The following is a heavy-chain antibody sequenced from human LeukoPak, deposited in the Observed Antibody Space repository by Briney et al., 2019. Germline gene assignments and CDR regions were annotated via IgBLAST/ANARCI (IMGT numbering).Heavy chain of an antibody. Sequence: ASVKVSCKASGGTFSSYTISWVRQAPGQGLEWMGGIIPIFGTANYAQKFQGRVTITADESTSTAYMELSSLRSEDTAVYYCARMYCSSTSCEPWGQGTLVTVSS. D-gene: IGHD2-2*01. CDR3: ARMYCSSTSCEP. CDR1: GGTFSSYT. V-gene: IGHV1-69*13. J-gene: IGHJ5*02. CDR2: IIPIFGTA.